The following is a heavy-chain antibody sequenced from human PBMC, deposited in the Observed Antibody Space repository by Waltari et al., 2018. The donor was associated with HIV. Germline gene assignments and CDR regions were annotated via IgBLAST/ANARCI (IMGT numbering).Heavy chain of an antibody. J-gene: IGHJ4*02. Sequence: QVQLVESGGGVVQPGRSLRLSCAASGFTFSSYAMHWVRQAPGKGLEWVAVISYDGSNKYYADSVKGRFTISRDNSKNTLYLQMNSLRAEDTAVYYCARVLGSGWEIDYWGQGTLVTVSS. CDR3: ARVLGSGWEIDY. CDR1: GFTFSSYA. V-gene: IGHV3-30*01. CDR2: ISYDGSNK. D-gene: IGHD6-19*01.